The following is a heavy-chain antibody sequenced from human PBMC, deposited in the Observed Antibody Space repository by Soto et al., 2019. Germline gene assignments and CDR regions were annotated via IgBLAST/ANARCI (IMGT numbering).Heavy chain of an antibody. Sequence: QVQLVESGGGVVQPGRSLRLSCAASGFTFNNYGIHWVRQAPGKGLEWVAVISYDGSNQYYVDSVKGRFTISRDNSKNTLSLQMNSLRPEDTAVYYCAKLYYYDSRGYSDFDSWGQGALVTVSS. CDR1: GFTFNNYG. CDR2: ISYDGSNQ. CDR3: AKLYYYDSRGYSDFDS. V-gene: IGHV3-30*18. D-gene: IGHD3-22*01. J-gene: IGHJ4*02.